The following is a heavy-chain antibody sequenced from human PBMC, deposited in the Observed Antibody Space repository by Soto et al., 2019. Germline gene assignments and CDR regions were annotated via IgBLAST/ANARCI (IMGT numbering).Heavy chain of an antibody. D-gene: IGHD5-12*01. CDR3: AKDWMATIYYYYYGMDV. CDR2: ISYDGSNK. Sequence: HPVGSLRLSCAASGFTFSSYGMHWVRQAPGKGLEWVAVISYDGSNKYYADSVNGRFTISRDNSKNTLYLQMNSLRAEDTAVYYCAKDWMATIYYYYYGMDVWGQGTTVTVSS. J-gene: IGHJ6*02. CDR1: GFTFSSYG. V-gene: IGHV3-30*18.